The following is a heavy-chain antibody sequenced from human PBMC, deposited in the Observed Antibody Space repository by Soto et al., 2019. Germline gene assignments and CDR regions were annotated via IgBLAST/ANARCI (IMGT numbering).Heavy chain of an antibody. D-gene: IGHD1-1*01. CDR2: IYYSGST. CDR1: GGSISSSSYY. Sequence: SETLSLTCTVSGGSISSSSYYWGWIRQPPGKGLEWIGSIYYSGSTYYNPSLKSRVTISVDTSKNQFSLKLSSVTAADTAVYYCARQGAYNWNDVGFDYWGQGTLVTVSS. V-gene: IGHV4-39*01. J-gene: IGHJ4*02. CDR3: ARQGAYNWNDVGFDY.